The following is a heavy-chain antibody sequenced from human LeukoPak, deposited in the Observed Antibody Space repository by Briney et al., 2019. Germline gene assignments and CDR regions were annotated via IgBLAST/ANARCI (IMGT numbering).Heavy chain of an antibody. CDR3: ARAYYYDSSGPWGAFDY. Sequence: GASVKVSCKASGGTFSSYAISWVRQAPGQGLEWMGGIIPIFGTANYAQKFQGRVTITTDEFTSTAYMELSSLRSEDTAVYYCARAYYYDSSGPWGAFDYWGQGTLVTVSS. CDR1: GGTFSSYA. D-gene: IGHD3-22*01. J-gene: IGHJ4*02. V-gene: IGHV1-69*05. CDR2: IIPIFGTA.